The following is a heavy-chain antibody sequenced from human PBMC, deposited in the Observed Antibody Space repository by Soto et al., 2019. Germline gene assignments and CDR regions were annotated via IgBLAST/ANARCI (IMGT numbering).Heavy chain of an antibody. CDR1: GFTFDDYA. J-gene: IGHJ4*02. CDR2: ISWNGDAT. V-gene: IGHV3-9*01. Sequence: EVQLVESGGGLVQPGRSLRLSCAASGFTFDDYAIHWVRQAPGKGLEWVSGISWNGDATGYAESVQGRFIISRDNAKNSLYLQMNSLRNEDTAIYYCANLPLYGSGFDCWGQGTLVTVSS. D-gene: IGHD3-10*01. CDR3: ANLPLYGSGFDC.